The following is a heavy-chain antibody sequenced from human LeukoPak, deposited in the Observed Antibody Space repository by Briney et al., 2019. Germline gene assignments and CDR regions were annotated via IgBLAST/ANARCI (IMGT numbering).Heavy chain of an antibody. CDR2: IYYSGST. D-gene: IGHD2-8*01. CDR1: GDSISSGDYY. V-gene: IGHV4-61*08. J-gene: IGHJ3*02. CDR3: ARVGGRMAKASPWAFDI. Sequence: SETLSLTCTVSGDSISSGDYYWSWIRQPPGTGLEWIGYIYYSGSTNYNPSFKSRVTISVDTSKNQFSLKLSSVTAADTAVYYCARVGGRMAKASPWAFDIWGQGTMVTVSS.